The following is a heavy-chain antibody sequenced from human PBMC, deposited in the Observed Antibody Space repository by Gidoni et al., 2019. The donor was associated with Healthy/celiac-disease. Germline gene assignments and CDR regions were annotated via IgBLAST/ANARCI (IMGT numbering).Heavy chain of an antibody. J-gene: IGHJ4*02. CDR1: GGPFSSYP. Sequence: HVQLVQSWAEVTKPGSSVNVSSHASGGPFSSYPISWVRQAPGQGLEWMGGIIPIFGTANYAQKCQGRVTSTADKSTSTAYMELSSLRSEDTAVYYCARGNFGYSYLFDYWGQGTLVTVSS. V-gene: IGHV1-69*06. CDR3: ARGNFGYSYLFDY. D-gene: IGHD5-18*01. CDR2: IIPIFGTA.